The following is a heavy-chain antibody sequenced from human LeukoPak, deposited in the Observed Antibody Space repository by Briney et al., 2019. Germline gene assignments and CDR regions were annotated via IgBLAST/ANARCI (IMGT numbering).Heavy chain of an antibody. CDR1: GGSFSGYY. J-gene: IGHJ4*02. V-gene: IGHV4-34*01. Sequence: PLETLSLTCAVYGGSFSGYYWSWIRQPPGKGLEWIGEINHSGSTNYNPSLKSRVTISVDTSKNQFALKLNSETAADTAVYYCARAEHIVVVPRGLYLDSWGQGTLVTVSS. D-gene: IGHD2-21*01. CDR2: INHSGST. CDR3: ARAEHIVVVPRGLYLDS.